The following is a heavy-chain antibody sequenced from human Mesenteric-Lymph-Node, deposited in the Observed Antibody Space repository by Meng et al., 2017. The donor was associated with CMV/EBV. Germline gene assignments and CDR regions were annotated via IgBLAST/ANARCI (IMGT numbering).Heavy chain of an antibody. J-gene: IGHJ4*02. CDR2: IFYTGGT. CDR1: GYSISDGYY. D-gene: IGHD2/OR15-2a*01. Sequence: SETLSLTCSVSGYSISDGYYWGWIRQPPGKGLEWIGSIFYTGGTYYNPSLTSRVTISVDTSKSHLSLELSSVTAADTAMYYCARQYGRSVFDYWGQGTLVTVSS. V-gene: IGHV4-38-2*02. CDR3: ARQYGRSVFDY.